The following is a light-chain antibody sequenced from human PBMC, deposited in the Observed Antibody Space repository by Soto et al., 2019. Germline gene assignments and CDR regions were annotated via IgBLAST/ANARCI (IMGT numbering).Light chain of an antibody. CDR2: DAY. Sequence: DIQMTQSPSILSASVGDRVTITCRASQSIRSWLAWYQQKPGKAPKLLIYDAYSLESGVPSRFSGRRSGTEFTLTIAGLQPEDFAIYSCQQYESYSPLTFGGGPKVETK. CDR3: QQYESYSPLT. J-gene: IGKJ4*01. CDR1: QSIRSW. V-gene: IGKV1-5*01.